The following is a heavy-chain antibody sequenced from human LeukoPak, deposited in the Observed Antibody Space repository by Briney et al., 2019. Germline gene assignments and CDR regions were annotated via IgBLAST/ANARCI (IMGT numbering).Heavy chain of an antibody. CDR2: ISSSSNPI. J-gene: IGHJ2*01. V-gene: IGHV3-48*02. D-gene: IGHD4/OR15-4a*01. CDR3: ARRPLTFDWNFDL. Sequence: GGSLRLSCAASGFTFSTYGMDWVRQAPGKGLEWVSYISSSSNPIYYADSVKGRFTITRDNAKNSLHLQMNSLRDEDTAVYYCARRPLTFDWNFDLWGRGTLVTVSS. CDR1: GFTFSTYG.